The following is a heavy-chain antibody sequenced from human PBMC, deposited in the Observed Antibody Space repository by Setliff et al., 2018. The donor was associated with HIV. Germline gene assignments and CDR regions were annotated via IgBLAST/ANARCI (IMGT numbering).Heavy chain of an antibody. V-gene: IGHV1-24*01. Sequence: AASVKVSCKVSGYTLKELSIHWVRQAPGEGLEWMGGFDSEDGKRIYAQNFQGRVTMTEDTSTDTAYMELSSLTSDDTAVYYCATGRPLTIAARLKILIWVYWGQGTLVTVSS. CDR3: ATGRPLTIAARLKILIWVY. D-gene: IGHD6-6*01. CDR1: GYTLKELS. CDR2: FDSEDGKR. J-gene: IGHJ4*02.